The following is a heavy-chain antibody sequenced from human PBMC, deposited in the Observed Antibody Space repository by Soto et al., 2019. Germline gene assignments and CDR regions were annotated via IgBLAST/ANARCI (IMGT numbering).Heavy chain of an antibody. CDR3: ARVFSDSGSFFDP. V-gene: IGHV4-31*03. CDR2: IYYSGST. D-gene: IGHD6-13*01. CDR1: GGSISSGGYY. Sequence: SETLSLTCTVSGGSISSGGYYWSWIRQHPGKGLEWIGYIYYSGSTYYNPSLKSRVTISVDTSKNQFSLKLSSVTAADTAVYYCARVFSDSGSFFDPWGQGTLVTVSS. J-gene: IGHJ5*02.